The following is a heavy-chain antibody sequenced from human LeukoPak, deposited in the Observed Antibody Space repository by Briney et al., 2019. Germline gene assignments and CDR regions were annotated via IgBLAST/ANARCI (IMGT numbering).Heavy chain of an antibody. J-gene: IGHJ4*02. V-gene: IGHV3-7*04. D-gene: IGHD6-19*01. CDR1: GFTFSSSW. CDR2: INQDGSET. Sequence: PGGSLRLSCAASGFTFSSSWMSWVRRAPGKGLEWVANINQDGSETYYVDSVKGRFTISRDNAKNSLYLQMNSLRAEDTAVYYCARYNSGWYYWGQGTLVTVSS. CDR3: ARYNSGWYY.